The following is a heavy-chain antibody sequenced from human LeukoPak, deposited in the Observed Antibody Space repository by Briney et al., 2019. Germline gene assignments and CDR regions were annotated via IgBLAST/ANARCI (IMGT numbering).Heavy chain of an antibody. V-gene: IGHV1-2*02. D-gene: IGHD3-10*01. CDR3: ARWPPYGSGSYYTVRPYYYGMDV. Sequence: ASVKVSCKASGYTFTGYYMHWVRQAPGQGLEWMGWINPNGGGTNYAQKFQGRVTMTRDTSISTAYMELSRLRSDDTAVYYCARWPPYGSGSYYTVRPYYYGMDVWGRGTTVTVSS. CDR2: INPNGGGT. CDR1: GYTFTGYY. J-gene: IGHJ6*02.